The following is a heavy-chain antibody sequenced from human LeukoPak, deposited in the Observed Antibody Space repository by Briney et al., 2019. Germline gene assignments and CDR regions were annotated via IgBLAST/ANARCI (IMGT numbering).Heavy chain of an antibody. Sequence: GGSLRLSCAASGFTFSSYGMHWVRQAPGKGLEWVAVISYDGSNKYYADSVKGRFTISRDNSKNTLYLQMNSLRAEDTAVYYCAKGKHDPLRYCSSTSCYIFDYWGQGTLVTVSS. CDR1: GFTFSSYG. V-gene: IGHV3-30*18. CDR2: ISYDGSNK. D-gene: IGHD2-2*02. CDR3: AKGKHDPLRYCSSTSCYIFDY. J-gene: IGHJ4*02.